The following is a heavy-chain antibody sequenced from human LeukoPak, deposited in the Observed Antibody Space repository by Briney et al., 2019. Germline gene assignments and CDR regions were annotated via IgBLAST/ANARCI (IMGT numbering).Heavy chain of an antibody. J-gene: IGHJ4*02. V-gene: IGHV3-23*01. Sequence: GVSLRLSCAASGFTFSSYAMSWVRQAPGKGLEWVSTISASGSSTYYADSVKGRFTLSRDNSKNTQYLQMNSLRAEDTAVYYCAKSHYYGSGSYDYWGQGTLVTVSS. CDR2: ISASGSST. D-gene: IGHD3-10*01. CDR1: GFTFSSYA. CDR3: AKSHYYGSGSYDY.